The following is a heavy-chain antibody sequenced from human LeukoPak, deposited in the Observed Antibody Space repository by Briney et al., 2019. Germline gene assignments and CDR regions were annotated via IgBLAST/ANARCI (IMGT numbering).Heavy chain of an antibody. CDR2: IYSGGST. Sequence: GGSLRLSCAASGFTFSSYAMSWVRQAPGKGLEWVSVIYSGGSTYYADSVKGRFTISRDNSKNTLYLQMNSLRAEDTAVYYCARGGPYYELDYWGQGTLVTVSS. J-gene: IGHJ4*02. CDR3: ARGGPYYELDY. D-gene: IGHD3-22*01. V-gene: IGHV3-66*01. CDR1: GFTFSSYA.